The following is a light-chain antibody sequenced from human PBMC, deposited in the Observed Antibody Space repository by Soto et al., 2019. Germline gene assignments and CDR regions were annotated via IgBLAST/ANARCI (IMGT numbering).Light chain of an antibody. CDR2: GAS. Sequence: RASQSVSSKYLAWYQQKPGQAPRLLIYGASNRATGIPDRFIGSGYGTAYALTIRTLEPDEVAVSYCEPLRSAWWTFGHGTKVDIK. CDR1: QSVSSKY. J-gene: IGKJ1*01. CDR3: EPLRSAWWT. V-gene: IGKV3-20*01.